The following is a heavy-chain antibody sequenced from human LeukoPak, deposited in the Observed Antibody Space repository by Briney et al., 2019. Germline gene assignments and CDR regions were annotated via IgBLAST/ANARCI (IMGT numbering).Heavy chain of an antibody. Sequence: PSETLSLTCTVSGGSISSSSYYWGWIRQPPGKGLEWIGSIYYSGSTYYNPSLKSRVTISVDTSKNQFSLKLSSVTAADTAVYYCARRVSSSSFDYWGQGTLSPSPQ. CDR3: ARRVSSSSFDY. J-gene: IGHJ4*02. CDR1: GGSISSSSYY. D-gene: IGHD6-6*01. V-gene: IGHV4-39*01. CDR2: IYYSGST.